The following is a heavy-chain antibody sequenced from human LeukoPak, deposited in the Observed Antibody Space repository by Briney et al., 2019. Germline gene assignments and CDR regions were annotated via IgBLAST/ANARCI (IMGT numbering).Heavy chain of an antibody. J-gene: IGHJ4*02. D-gene: IGHD1-26*01. CDR1: GGSFSGYY. Sequence: PETLSLTCAVYGGSFSGYYWSWIRQPPGKGLEWIGEINHSGSTNYNPSLKSRVTISVDTSKNQFSLKLSSVTAADTAVYYCARRGRYMTHPFYYWGQGTLVTVSS. CDR2: INHSGST. CDR3: ARRGRYMTHPFYY. V-gene: IGHV4-34*01.